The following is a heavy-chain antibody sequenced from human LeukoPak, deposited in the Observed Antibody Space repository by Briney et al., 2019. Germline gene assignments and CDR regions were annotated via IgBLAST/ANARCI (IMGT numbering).Heavy chain of an antibody. CDR2: IDSDGSST. CDR3: ARGFTIFGVVNDAFDI. J-gene: IGHJ3*02. CDR1: GFTFSDYW. V-gene: IGHV3-74*01. D-gene: IGHD3-3*01. Sequence: PGGSRRLSCAASGFTFSDYWMHWVRQAPGKGLVWVSRIDSDGSSTSNADSVKGRFTISRDNAKNTVYLQMNSRRDEDTAVYYCARGFTIFGVVNDAFDIRGQGTMVTVSS.